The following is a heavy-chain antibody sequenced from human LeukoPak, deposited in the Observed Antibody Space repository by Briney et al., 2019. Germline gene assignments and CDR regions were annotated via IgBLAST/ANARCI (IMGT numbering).Heavy chain of an antibody. CDR1: GGSISSGGYS. J-gene: IGHJ5*02. CDR3: ARDGYGGNSAVDP. V-gene: IGHV4-30-2*01. Sequence: SETLSLTCAVSGGSISSGGYSWSWIRQPPGKGLEWIGYIYHSGSTYYNPSLKSRVTISVDRSKNQFSLKLSSVTAADTAVYYCARDGYGGNSAVDPWGQGTLVTVSS. D-gene: IGHD4-23*01. CDR2: IYHSGST.